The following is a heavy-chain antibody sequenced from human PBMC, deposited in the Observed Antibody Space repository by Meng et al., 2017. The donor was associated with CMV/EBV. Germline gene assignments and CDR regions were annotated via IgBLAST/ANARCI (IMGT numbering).Heavy chain of an antibody. D-gene: IGHD3-9*01. Sequence: GGSLRLSCAASGFTFSSYSMNWVRQAPGKGLEWVSSISSSSSYTYYADSVKGRFTISRDNAKNSLYLQMNSLRAEDTAVYYCARDLSNYDILTGYQYYYYGMDVWGQGTTVTVSS. J-gene: IGHJ6*02. CDR2: ISSSSSYT. CDR1: GFTFSSYS. V-gene: IGHV3-21*01. CDR3: ARDLSNYDILTGYQYYYYGMDV.